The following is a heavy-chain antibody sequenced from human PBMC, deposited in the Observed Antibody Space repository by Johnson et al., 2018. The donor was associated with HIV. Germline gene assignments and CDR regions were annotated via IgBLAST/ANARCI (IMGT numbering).Heavy chain of an antibody. CDR3: RVVGDAFDI. CDR2: ISNDGSNK. V-gene: IGHV3-30*01. J-gene: IGHJ3*02. D-gene: IGHD2-15*01. CDR1: GFTFSYYA. Sequence: QVQVVESGGGVVQPGRSLRLSCAASGFTFSYYAMHWVRQAPGKGLEWVAAISNDGSNKYYADSVKGRFTISRDNSKNTLSMQMNSLRVDDTAVYYVRVVGDAFDIWGQGTMVTVSS.